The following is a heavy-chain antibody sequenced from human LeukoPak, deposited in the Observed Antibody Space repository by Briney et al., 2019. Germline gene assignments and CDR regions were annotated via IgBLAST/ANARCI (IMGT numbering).Heavy chain of an antibody. CDR1: ESTFSSYA. V-gene: IGHV3-23*01. D-gene: IGHD6-13*01. Sequence: GGSLRLSCAASESTFSSYAMSWVRQAPGKGLEWVSVISGSGYSTYYADSVKGQFTISRDNSKNTLYLHMNRLRAEDTAVYYCAKDWRIAAAGTPSDAFDIWGQGTMVTVSS. CDR3: AKDWRIAAAGTPSDAFDI. J-gene: IGHJ3*02. CDR2: ISGSGYST.